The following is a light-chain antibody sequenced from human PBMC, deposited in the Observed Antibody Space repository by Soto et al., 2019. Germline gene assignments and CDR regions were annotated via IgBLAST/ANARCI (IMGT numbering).Light chain of an antibody. CDR3: QQYDSWT. CDR1: QSVRTF. Sequence: EIVLTQSPAPLSLSPGERATLSCRASQSVRTFLAWYQQKPGQAPRLLIYGASSRATGIPDRFSGSGSGTDFTLTINRVEPEDFAVYFCQQYDSWTFGQGTKVDIK. V-gene: IGKV3-20*01. J-gene: IGKJ1*01. CDR2: GAS.